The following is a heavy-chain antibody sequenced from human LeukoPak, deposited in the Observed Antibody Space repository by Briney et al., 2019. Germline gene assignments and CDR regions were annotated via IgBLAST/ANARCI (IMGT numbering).Heavy chain of an antibody. J-gene: IGHJ4*02. D-gene: IGHD3-3*01. V-gene: IGHV4-38-2*01. CDR3: ASLHTIFGH. CDR2: IYHSGST. CDR1: GYSISSSYY. Sequence: PSETLSLTCAVSGYSISSSYYWGWIRQPPGKGLEWIGSIYHSGSTYYNPSLKSRVTISVDTSKNQFSLKLSSVTAADTAVYYCASLHTIFGHWGQGTLVTVSS.